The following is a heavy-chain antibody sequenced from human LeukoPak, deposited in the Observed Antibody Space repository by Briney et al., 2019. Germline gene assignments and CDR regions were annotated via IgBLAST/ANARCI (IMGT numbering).Heavy chain of an antibody. CDR1: GGSISSGGYY. V-gene: IGHV4-31*03. CDR2: INHSGST. CDR3: ARVHYYDSSGYYYVPLYYYYYGMDV. J-gene: IGHJ6*02. D-gene: IGHD3-22*01. Sequence: PSQTLSLTCTVSGGSISSGGYYWSWIRQHPGKGLEWIGEINHSGSTNYNPSLKSRVTISVDTSKNQFSLKLSSVTAADTAVYYCARVHYYDSSGYYYVPLYYYYYGMDVWGQGTTVTVSS.